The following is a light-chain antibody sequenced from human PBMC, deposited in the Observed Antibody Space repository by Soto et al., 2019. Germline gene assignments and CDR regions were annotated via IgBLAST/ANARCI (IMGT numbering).Light chain of an antibody. J-gene: IGLJ3*02. CDR2: GNS. V-gene: IGLV1-40*01. Sequence: QSVLTQPPSVSGAPGQRVTISCTGSSSNIGAGYDVHWYQQLPGTAPKLLIYGNSNRPSGVPDRLSGSKSGPSASLAITGLQAEDEADYYCQSYYSSLSNWVFGGGTKLTVL. CDR3: QSYYSSLSNWV. CDR1: SSNIGAGYD.